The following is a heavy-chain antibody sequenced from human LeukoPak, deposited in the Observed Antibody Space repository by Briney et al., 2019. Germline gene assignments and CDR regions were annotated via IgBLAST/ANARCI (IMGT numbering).Heavy chain of an antibody. CDR2: ISGSGGST. Sequence: GGSLRLSCAASGFTFSSYAMSWVRQAPGKGLEWVSAISGSGGSTYYADSVKGRFTISRDNSKNTLYLQVNSLRAEDTAVYYCAKDGRRYSSGWYADYWGQGTLVTVSS. J-gene: IGHJ4*02. V-gene: IGHV3-23*01. CDR3: AKDGRRYSSGWYADY. CDR1: GFTFSSYA. D-gene: IGHD6-19*01.